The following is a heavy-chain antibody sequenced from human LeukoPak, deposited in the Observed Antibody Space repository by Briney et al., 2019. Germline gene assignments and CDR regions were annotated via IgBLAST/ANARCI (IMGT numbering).Heavy chain of an antibody. CDR2: IYYSRST. Sequence: SETLSLTCTVPGDSISSYYWSWLRQPPGKGLEWLGYIYYSRSTNYNPSLKRRVTISVDTSKNPFSLKLSSVTAADTAVYYCASSGYCSRTSGDLLSYWGQGTLVTVSS. CDR1: GDSISSYY. J-gene: IGHJ4*02. CDR3: ASSGYCSRTSGDLLSY. D-gene: IGHD2-2*01. V-gene: IGHV4-59*01.